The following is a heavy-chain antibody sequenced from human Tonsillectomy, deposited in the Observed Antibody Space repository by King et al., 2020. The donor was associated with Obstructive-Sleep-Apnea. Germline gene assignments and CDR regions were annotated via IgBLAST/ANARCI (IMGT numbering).Heavy chain of an antibody. J-gene: IGHJ4*02. CDR3: ARTSPPRYYYDSSGYTKPFDY. Sequence: VQLPQWGAGLLKPSETLSLTCAVYGGSFSGYYWSWIRQPPGKGLEWIGEINHSGSTNYNPSLKSRVTISVDTSKNQFSLKLSSVTAADTAVYYCARTSPPRYYYDSSGYTKPFDYWGQGTLVTVSS. CDR1: GGSFSGYY. CDR2: INHSGST. D-gene: IGHD3-22*01. V-gene: IGHV4-34*01.